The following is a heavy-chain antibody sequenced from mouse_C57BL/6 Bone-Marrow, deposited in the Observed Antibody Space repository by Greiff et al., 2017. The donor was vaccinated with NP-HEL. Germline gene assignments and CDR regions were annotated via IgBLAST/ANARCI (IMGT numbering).Heavy chain of an antibody. Sequence: EVKLVESGGGLVQPGGSLKLSCAASGFTFSDYYMYWVRQTPEKRLEWVAYISNGGGSTYYPDTVKGRFTLSRDNAKHTLYLQMSRLKSEDTAMYYCARQYYGSSYVPYWYFDVWGTGTTVTVSS. CDR3: ARQYYGSSYVPYWYFDV. V-gene: IGHV5-12*01. J-gene: IGHJ1*03. CDR2: ISNGGGST. D-gene: IGHD1-1*01. CDR1: GFTFSDYY.